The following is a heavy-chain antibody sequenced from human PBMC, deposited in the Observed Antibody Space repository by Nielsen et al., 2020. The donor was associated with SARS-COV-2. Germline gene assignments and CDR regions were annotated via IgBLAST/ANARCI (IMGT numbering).Heavy chain of an antibody. J-gene: IGHJ4*02. CDR1: GFTFSSTW. CDR3: ARERYSSSPSDY. Sequence: GGSLRLSCSASGFTFSSTWMDWVRQAPGQGLVWVSRINPSGSGTAYADSVKGRFAVSRDNAENTVVLQIHSLRAEDTAVYYCARERYSSSPSDYWGQGTLVTVSS. D-gene: IGHD6-13*01. CDR2: INPSGSGT. V-gene: IGHV3-74*01.